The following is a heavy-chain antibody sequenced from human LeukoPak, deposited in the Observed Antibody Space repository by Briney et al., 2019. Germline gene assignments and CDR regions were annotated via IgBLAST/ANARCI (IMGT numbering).Heavy chain of an antibody. Sequence: GASVKVSCKASTYIFTAYCIHWVRQAPGQGLEWMGRINPDSGGTNSSQRFQGRVTMTRDTSISTAYMELTRLRSDDAAVYYCASPEEVGGSTLPLVHWGQGTLVAVSS. V-gene: IGHV1-2*06. D-gene: IGHD1-26*01. CDR3: ASPEEVGGSTLPLVH. J-gene: IGHJ4*02. CDR2: INPDSGGT. CDR1: TYIFTAYC.